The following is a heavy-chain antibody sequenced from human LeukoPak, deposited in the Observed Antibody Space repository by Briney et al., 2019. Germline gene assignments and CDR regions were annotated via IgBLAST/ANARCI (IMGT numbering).Heavy chain of an antibody. D-gene: IGHD6-19*01. CDR1: GFTFSSYW. J-gene: IGHJ4*01. CDR2: IKQDGSEK. CDR3: AKGIYSSGWSYFDY. Sequence: GGSLRLSCAASGFTFSSYWMSWVRQAPGKGLEWVANIKQDGSEKYYVDSVKGRFTISRDNAKNSLYPQMNSLRAEDTAVYYCAKGIYSSGWSYFDYWGHGTLVTVSS. V-gene: IGHV3-7*03.